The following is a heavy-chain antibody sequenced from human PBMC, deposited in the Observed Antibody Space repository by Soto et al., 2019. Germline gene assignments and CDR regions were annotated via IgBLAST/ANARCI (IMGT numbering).Heavy chain of an antibody. J-gene: IGHJ6*02. CDR2: IFHSGTT. CDR1: GDSISSADYF. Sequence: PSETLSLTCSVSGDSISSADYFWTWIRQSPGKGLEWMGYIFHSGTTYYNPSLKGRLLISIENSKNQFSLRLTSVTAADTAVYYCARVRDYYDSSDPLYYYGMDVWGQGTTVTVSS. V-gene: IGHV4-30-4*01. CDR3: ARVRDYYDSSDPLYYYGMDV. D-gene: IGHD3-22*01.